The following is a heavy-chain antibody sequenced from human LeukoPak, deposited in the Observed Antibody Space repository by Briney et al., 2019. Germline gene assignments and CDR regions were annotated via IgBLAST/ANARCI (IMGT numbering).Heavy chain of an antibody. Sequence: GRSLRLSCAASGFTFSSYGMHWVRQAPGKGLEWVAVIWYDGSNKYYADSVKGRFTISRDNSKNTLYLQMNSLRAEDTAVYYCARDRVGAKAFDYWGQGTLVTVSS. CDR2: IWYDGSNK. D-gene: IGHD1-26*01. CDR1: GFTFSSYG. J-gene: IGHJ4*02. CDR3: ARDRVGAKAFDY. V-gene: IGHV3-33*01.